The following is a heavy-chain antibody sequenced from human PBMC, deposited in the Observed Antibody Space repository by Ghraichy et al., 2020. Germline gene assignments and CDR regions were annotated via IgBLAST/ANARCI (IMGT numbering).Heavy chain of an antibody. CDR2: INSDGSST. CDR1: GFTFSSSW. V-gene: IGHV3-74*01. J-gene: IGHJ4*02. Sequence: GGSLRLSCAASGFTFSSSWIHWVRQAPGKGLVWVSHINSDGSSTTYADSVKGRFTISRDNAKNTVYLQMNSLRAEDTAVYYCARDGTYGNFDHWGQGTLVTVPS. CDR3: ARDGTYGNFDH. D-gene: IGHD3-10*01.